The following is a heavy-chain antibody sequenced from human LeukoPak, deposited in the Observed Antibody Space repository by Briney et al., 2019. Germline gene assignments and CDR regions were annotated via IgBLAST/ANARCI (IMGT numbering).Heavy chain of an antibody. CDR2: ISGSGGST. Sequence: GGSLRLSCAASGFIFSSYGMHWVRQAPGKGLEWVSAISGSGGSTYYADSVKGRFTISRDNSKNSLYLQMTSLRAEDTAVYYCAKDRLRYCTGGNCYSPVDYWGQGTLVTVSS. CDR1: GFIFSSYG. CDR3: AKDRLRYCTGGNCYSPVDY. V-gene: IGHV3-23*01. D-gene: IGHD2-15*01. J-gene: IGHJ4*01.